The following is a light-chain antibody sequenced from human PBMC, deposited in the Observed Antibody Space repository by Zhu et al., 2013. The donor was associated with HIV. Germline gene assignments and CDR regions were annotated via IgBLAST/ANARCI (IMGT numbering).Light chain of an antibody. Sequence: IQMTQSPSSVSASVGDRVTITCRASQGISTWLAWYQQKAGKAPNLLIYAASTRRSVVPSRFSGRGSGREYTLTIDSLQPEDFATYYCQHVNNNAAFGPGTKVDV. V-gene: IGKV1-12*01. CDR3: QHVNNNAA. CDR1: QGISTW. CDR2: AAS. J-gene: IGKJ3*01.